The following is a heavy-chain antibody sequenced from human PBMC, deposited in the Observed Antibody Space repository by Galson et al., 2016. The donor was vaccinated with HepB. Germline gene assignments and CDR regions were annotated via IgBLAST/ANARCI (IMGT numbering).Heavy chain of an antibody. D-gene: IGHD3-9*01. Sequence: SLRLSCAASGFTFSNYGLHWVRQAPGKGLEWVAVIWYDGSEKYYADSVKGRFTISRDNSKNTLHLQMNGLRAEDTAVYYCARIYYEILTGLTPWYYFDSWGQGTLVTVSS. CDR2: IWYDGSEK. V-gene: IGHV3-33*01. CDR1: GFTFSNYG. CDR3: ARIYYEILTGLTPWYYFDS. J-gene: IGHJ4*02.